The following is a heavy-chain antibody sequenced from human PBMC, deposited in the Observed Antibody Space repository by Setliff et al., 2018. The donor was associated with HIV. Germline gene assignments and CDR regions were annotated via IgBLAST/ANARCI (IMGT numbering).Heavy chain of an antibody. CDR1: GYTFTNYG. CDR2: ISAYYGNT. D-gene: IGHD2-2*01. J-gene: IGHJ4*02. Sequence: ASVKVSCKASGYTFTNYGISWVRQAPGQGLEWMGWISAYYGNTNYAQKLQGRVTMTTDTSTSTAYMELRSLRSDDTAVYYCARVFRDIVVVPAATAPSYYFDCWGQGTRVTVSS. CDR3: ARVFRDIVVVPAATAPSYYFDC. V-gene: IGHV1-18*01.